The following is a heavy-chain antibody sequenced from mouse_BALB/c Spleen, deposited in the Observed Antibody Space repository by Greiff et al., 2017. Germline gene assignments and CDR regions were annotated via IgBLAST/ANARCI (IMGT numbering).Heavy chain of an antibody. CDR2: ISSGSSTI. V-gene: IGHV5-17*02. D-gene: IGHD3-1*01. CDR3: ARGGSSGYVGAMDY. J-gene: IGHJ4*01. CDR1: GFTFSSFG. Sequence: EVQLVESGGGLVQPGGSRKLSCAASGFTFSSFGMHWVRQAPEKGLEWVAYISSGSSTIYYADTVKGRFTISRDNPKNTLFLQMTSLRSEDTAMYYCARGGSSGYVGAMDYWGQGTSVTVSS.